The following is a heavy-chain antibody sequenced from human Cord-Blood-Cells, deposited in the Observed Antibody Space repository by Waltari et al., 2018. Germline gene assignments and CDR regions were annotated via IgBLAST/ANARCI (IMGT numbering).Heavy chain of an antibody. Sequence: QVQLQESGPGLVKPSETLSLTCTVSGGSISSYYWSWIRQPPGKGLEWFGYIYYSGSTNYTPSLNGRVTISVDTSKNQFSLQLSSVTAADTAVYYCARWGLLTGYPSFDPWGQGTLVTVSS. J-gene: IGHJ5*02. CDR1: GGSISSYY. CDR2: IYYSGST. D-gene: IGHD3-9*01. V-gene: IGHV4-59*01. CDR3: ARWGLLTGYPSFDP.